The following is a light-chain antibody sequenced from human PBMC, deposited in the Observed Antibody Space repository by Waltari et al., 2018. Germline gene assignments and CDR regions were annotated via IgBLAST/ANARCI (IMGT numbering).Light chain of an antibody. CDR1: TSDVGNYDL. CDR2: EVI. CDR3: CSYAGRGTYV. V-gene: IGLV2-23*02. Sequence: QYALTQPAPVSGTLGKSSTISCTGTTSDVGNYDLATWYKQHPGKSPKLLICEVIKRPSVVSSRFSGSKSGNTASLTISGLQAEDEADYYCCSYAGRGTYVFGSGTKVTVL. J-gene: IGLJ1*01.